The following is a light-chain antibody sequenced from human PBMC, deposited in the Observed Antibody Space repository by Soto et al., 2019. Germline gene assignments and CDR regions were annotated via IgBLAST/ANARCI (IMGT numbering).Light chain of an antibody. CDR2: AAS. V-gene: IGKV1-27*01. CDR3: QQFNSL. CDR1: QDIAKF. Sequence: DIQMTQSPSSLSASVGDRVTITCRASQDIAKFLAWYQQKPGKVPKLLIYAASTLQSGVPSRFSGSGSGTDFSLTITGLQPEDVATYYCQQFNSLFGQGTRLEIK. J-gene: IGKJ5*01.